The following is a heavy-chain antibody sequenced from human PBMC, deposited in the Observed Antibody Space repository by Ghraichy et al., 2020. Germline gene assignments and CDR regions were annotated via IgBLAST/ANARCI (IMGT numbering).Heavy chain of an antibody. D-gene: IGHD1-14*01. CDR3: AKDKVPDGLWQFDY. Sequence: GGSRRLSCSASGFTFMTYTLSWVRQSPGKGLEWVSSIIGTTDTYYADSVRGRFTISRDSSKNTLYLQMNNVRADDTATYYCAKDKVPDGLWQFDYWGQGTLVTVST. CDR1: GFTFMTYT. CDR2: IIGTTDT. V-gene: IGHV3-23*01. J-gene: IGHJ4*02.